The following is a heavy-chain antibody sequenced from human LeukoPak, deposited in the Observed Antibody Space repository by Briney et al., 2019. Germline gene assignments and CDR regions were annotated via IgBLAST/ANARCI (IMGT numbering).Heavy chain of an antibody. V-gene: IGHV3-23*01. J-gene: IGHJ4*02. D-gene: IGHD3-10*01. Sequence: GGSLRLSCAASGFTFSSYAMTWVRQAPGKGLEWVSAISGSGHNTYYADSVKGRFTISRDNSKNTVYLQMNSLRAEDTALYYWPKWREGTMVYFDYWGQGTLVTVSS. CDR2: ISGSGHNT. CDR1: GFTFSSYA. CDR3: PKWREGTMVYFDY.